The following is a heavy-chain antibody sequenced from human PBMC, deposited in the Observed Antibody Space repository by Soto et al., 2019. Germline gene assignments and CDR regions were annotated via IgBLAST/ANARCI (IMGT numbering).Heavy chain of an antibody. CDR1: GFTFNNYA. CDR3: AKGRGGSGSLTPRVDF. Sequence: EVQLLESGGGLVQPGGSLRLSCAASGFTFNNYAMTWVRQAPGQGLECVSAISGGGDTTSYADSVKGRFTVSRDGSKNTLYLQMSSRRAEDTALYYCAKGRGGSGSLTPRVDFWGQGPLVTVSS. J-gene: IGHJ4*02. D-gene: IGHD3-10*01. V-gene: IGHV3-23*01. CDR2: ISGGGDTT.